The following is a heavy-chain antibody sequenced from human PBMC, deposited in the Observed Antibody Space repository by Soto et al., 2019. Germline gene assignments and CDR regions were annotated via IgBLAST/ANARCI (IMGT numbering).Heavy chain of an antibody. Sequence: SSETLSLTCTVSGGSISSYYWSWIRQPPGKGLEWIGYIYFRGSTNYNPSLKSRVTISVDTSKNQFSLKLSSVTAADTAVYYCARWGSGWYYFDYWGQGTLVTVSS. CDR3: ARWGSGWYYFDY. CDR1: GGSISSYY. V-gene: IGHV4-59*12. D-gene: IGHD6-19*01. J-gene: IGHJ4*02. CDR2: IYFRGST.